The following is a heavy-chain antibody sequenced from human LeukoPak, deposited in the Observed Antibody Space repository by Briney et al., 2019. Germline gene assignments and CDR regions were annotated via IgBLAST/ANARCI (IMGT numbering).Heavy chain of an antibody. J-gene: IGHJ4*02. Sequence: GSVKVSCKASGYTFTNSYIHWVRQAPGQGLEWMGIINPRGNGTSSTQRFQGRVTMTRDTSTSTVYMELIILRSEDTAVYYCASGDYGSGNFYFDYWGQGTLVTVSS. V-gene: IGHV1-46*01. CDR3: ASGDYGSGNFYFDY. CDR1: GYTFTNSY. D-gene: IGHD3-10*01. CDR2: INPRGNGT.